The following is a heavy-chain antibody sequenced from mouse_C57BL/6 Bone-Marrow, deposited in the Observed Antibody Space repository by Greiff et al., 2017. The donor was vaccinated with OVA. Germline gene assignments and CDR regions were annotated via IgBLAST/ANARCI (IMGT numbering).Heavy chain of an antibody. CDR2: IDPENGDT. CDR1: GFNIKDDY. V-gene: IGHV14-4*01. CDR3: TTFPTTVVARDYYAMDY. J-gene: IGHJ4*01. Sequence: VQLKQSGAELVRPGASVKLSCTASGFNIKDDYMHWVKQRPEQGLEWIGWIDPENGDTEYASKFPGKATITADTSSNTAYLQLSSLTSEDTAVYYCTTFPTTVVARDYYAMDYWGQGTSVTVSS. D-gene: IGHD1-1*01.